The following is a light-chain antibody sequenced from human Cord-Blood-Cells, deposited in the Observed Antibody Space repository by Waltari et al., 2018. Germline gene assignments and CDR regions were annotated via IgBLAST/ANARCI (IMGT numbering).Light chain of an antibody. CDR2: AAS. Sequence: DIQMTQSPSSLSASVGDRVTITCRASQSISSYLNWYQQKPGKAPKLLIYAASSLQSGVPSRFSGSGSETEFTLTISSLQPEDCATYYCQQSYSTTWTFGQGTKVEIK. CDR3: QQSYSTTWT. J-gene: IGKJ1*01. V-gene: IGKV1-39*01. CDR1: QSISSY.